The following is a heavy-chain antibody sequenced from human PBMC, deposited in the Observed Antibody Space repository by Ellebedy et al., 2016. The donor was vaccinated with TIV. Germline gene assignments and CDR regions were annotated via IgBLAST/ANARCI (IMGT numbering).Heavy chain of an antibody. CDR3: VRGGGSVDY. V-gene: IGHV3-7*01. J-gene: IGHJ4*02. CDR2: LKVDGRNK. CDR1: GFTLSTLW. D-gene: IGHD2-15*01. Sequence: GESLKISXAASGFTLSTLWMSWVRQAPGKGLEWLAYLKVDGRNKYYVDSVKGRFTISRDNAKNSLYLQMDSLRVEDTAIYYCVRGGGSVDYWGQGALVTVSS.